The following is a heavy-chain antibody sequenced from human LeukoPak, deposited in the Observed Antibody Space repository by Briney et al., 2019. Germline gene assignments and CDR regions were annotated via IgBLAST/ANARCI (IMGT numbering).Heavy chain of an antibody. D-gene: IGHD2/OR15-2a*01. Sequence: GGSLRLSCAASGFTFSNAWMSWVRQAPGKGLEWVSSISSSSSYIYYADSLKGRFTISRDNAENSLYLQVNSLRAEDTAVYYCARGKYYHDAFDIWGQGTMVTVSS. J-gene: IGHJ3*02. CDR3: ARGKYYHDAFDI. CDR1: GFTFSNAW. CDR2: ISSSSSYI. V-gene: IGHV3-21*01.